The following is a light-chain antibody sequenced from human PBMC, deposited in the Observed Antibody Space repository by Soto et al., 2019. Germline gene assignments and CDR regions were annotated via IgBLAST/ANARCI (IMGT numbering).Light chain of an antibody. CDR2: EVS. J-gene: IGLJ1*01. Sequence: QSVLTQPASVSGSPGQSITISCTGTSSDVGGYNYVSWYQQHPGKAPKLMIYEVSNRPSGVSNRFSGSKSGNTASLTISGLQAEDEADYYCSSYTGSSTYVVGTGTKLTVL. CDR3: SSYTGSSTYV. CDR1: SSDVGGYNY. V-gene: IGLV2-14*01.